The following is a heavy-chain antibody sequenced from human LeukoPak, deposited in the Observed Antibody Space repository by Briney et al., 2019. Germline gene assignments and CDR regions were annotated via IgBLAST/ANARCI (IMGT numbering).Heavy chain of an antibody. V-gene: IGHV1-3*03. J-gene: IGHJ4*02. CDR2: INAGNGNT. CDR3: ARAFPDYYDSSGYLDY. D-gene: IGHD3-22*01. CDR1: GFTFSSYG. Sequence: GGSLRLSCAASGFTFSSYGMHWVRQAPGQRLEWMGWINAGNGNTKYSQEFQGRVTITRDTSASTAYMELSSLRSEDMAVYYCARAFPDYYDSSGYLDYWGQGTLVTVSS.